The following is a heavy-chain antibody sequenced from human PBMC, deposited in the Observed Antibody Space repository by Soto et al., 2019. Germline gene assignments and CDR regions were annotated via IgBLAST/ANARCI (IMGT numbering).Heavy chain of an antibody. Sequence: GGSLRLSCAASGFTFSSYSMNWVRQAPGKGLEWVSSISSSSSYIYYADSVKGRFTISRDNAKNSLYLQMNSLRAEDTAVYYCARQKDIVVVPAAKKAVGMDVWGQGTTVTVSS. J-gene: IGHJ6*02. V-gene: IGHV3-21*01. CDR3: ARQKDIVVVPAAKKAVGMDV. CDR2: ISSSSSYI. CDR1: GFTFSSYS. D-gene: IGHD2-2*01.